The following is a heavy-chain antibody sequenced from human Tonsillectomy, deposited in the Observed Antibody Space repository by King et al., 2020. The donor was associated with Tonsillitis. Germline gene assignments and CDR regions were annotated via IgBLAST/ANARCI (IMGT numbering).Heavy chain of an antibody. Sequence: ITLKESGPTLVKPTQTLTLTCTFSGFSLSTSGVGVGWIRQPPGKALEWLALIYWDDDKRYSPSLKSRLTITKDTSKNQVVLTMTNMDPVDTATYFCAQAPNMVRGVDYWGQGTLVTVSS. CDR2: IYWDDDK. D-gene: IGHD3-10*01. CDR1: GFSLSTSGVG. CDR3: AQAPNMVRGVDY. V-gene: IGHV2-5*02. J-gene: IGHJ4*02.